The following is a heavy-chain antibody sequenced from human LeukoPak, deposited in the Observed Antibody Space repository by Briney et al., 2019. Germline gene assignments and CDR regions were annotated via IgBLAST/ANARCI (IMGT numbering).Heavy chain of an antibody. D-gene: IGHD4-17*01. Sequence: GGSLRLSCAASGFTFSSYWMSWVRQAPGKGLEWVSSISSSSSYIYYADSVKGRFTISRDNAKNSLYLQMNSLRAEDTAVYYCARAGADGVYWGQGTLVTVSS. CDR2: ISSSSSYI. CDR3: ARAGADGVY. V-gene: IGHV3-21*01. J-gene: IGHJ4*02. CDR1: GFTFSSYW.